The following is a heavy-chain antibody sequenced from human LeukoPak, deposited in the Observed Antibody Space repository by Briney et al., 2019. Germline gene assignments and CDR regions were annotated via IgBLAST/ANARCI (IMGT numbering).Heavy chain of an antibody. CDR3: ARARVQNAYYYYYGMDV. Sequence: PGGSLRLSCAASGFTFSSYAMHWVRQAPGKGLEWVAVISYDGSNKDYADSVKGRFTISRDNSKNTLYLQMDSLRAEDTAVYYCARARVQNAYYYYYGMDVWGQGTTVTVSS. V-gene: IGHV3-30-3*01. CDR2: ISYDGSNK. J-gene: IGHJ6*02. D-gene: IGHD4/OR15-4a*01. CDR1: GFTFSSYA.